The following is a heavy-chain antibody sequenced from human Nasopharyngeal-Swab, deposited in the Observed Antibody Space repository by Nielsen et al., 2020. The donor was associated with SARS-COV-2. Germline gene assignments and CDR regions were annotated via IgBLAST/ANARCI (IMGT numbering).Heavy chain of an antibody. CDR2: ISGSGGST. CDR3: AKLALQQQVQVDYYGMDV. Sequence: GESLKISCAASGFTFSSYAMSWVRQAPGKGLEWVSAISGSGGSTYYADSVKGRFTISRDNSKNTLYLQMNSLRAEDTAVYYCAKLALQQQVQVDYYGMDVWGQGTTVTVSS. V-gene: IGHV3-23*01. CDR1: GFTFSSYA. D-gene: IGHD6-13*01. J-gene: IGHJ6*02.